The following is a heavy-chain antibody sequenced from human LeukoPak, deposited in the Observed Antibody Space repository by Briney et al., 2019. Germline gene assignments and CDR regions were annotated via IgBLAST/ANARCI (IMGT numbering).Heavy chain of an antibody. J-gene: IGHJ4*02. CDR2: ISSSSSYI. CDR1: GFTFSSYG. D-gene: IGHD3-3*01. V-gene: IGHV3-21*01. CDR3: ARDGGRFLEWLLSYYFDY. Sequence: PGRSLRLSCAASGFTFSSYGMHWVRQAPGKGLEWVSSISSSSSYIYYADSVKGRFTISRDNAKNSLYLQMNSLRAEDTAVYYCARDGGRFLEWLLSYYFDYWGQGALVTVSS.